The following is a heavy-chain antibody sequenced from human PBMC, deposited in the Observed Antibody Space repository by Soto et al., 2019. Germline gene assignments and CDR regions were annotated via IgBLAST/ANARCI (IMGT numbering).Heavy chain of an antibody. D-gene: IGHD4-17*01. J-gene: IGHJ4*02. CDR2: IYWDDDT. Sequence: QITLKASGPTLVKPTQTLTLTCTFSGFSLSTSGVGVGWIRQPPGKALEWLALIYWDDDTRYSPSLKSRLTITKDTSKNQVVLTMTNMDPVDTATYYCAHTMLPYGDYVLHYWGQGTLVTVSS. CDR1: GFSLSTSGVG. CDR3: AHTMLPYGDYVLHY. V-gene: IGHV2-5*02.